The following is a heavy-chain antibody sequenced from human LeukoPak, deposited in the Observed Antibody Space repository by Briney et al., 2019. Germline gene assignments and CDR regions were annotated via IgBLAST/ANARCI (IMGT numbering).Heavy chain of an antibody. V-gene: IGHV3-23*01. D-gene: IGHD6-25*01. J-gene: IGHJ4*02. CDR2: ISGSGGST. CDR3: AKHPSAGNFDY. Sequence: GGSLRLSCAASGFTFSNYGMSWVRQAPGKGLEWLSVISGSGGSTYYADSVKGRFTISRDNSKNTRYLQMNSLRVEDTAVYYCAKHPSAGNFDYWGQGTLVTVSS. CDR1: GFTFSNYG.